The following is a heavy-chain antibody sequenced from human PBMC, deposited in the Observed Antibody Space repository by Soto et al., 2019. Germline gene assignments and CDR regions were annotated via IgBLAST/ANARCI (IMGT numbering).Heavy chain of an antibody. CDR3: ARQGRVGATTKRYYYYGMDV. CDR2: IYYSGSS. D-gene: IGHD1-26*01. CDR1: GGSISSSSYY. Sequence: QLQLQESGPGLVKPSETLSLTCTVSGGSISSSSYYWGWIRQPPGTGLGWIGSIYYSGSSYYNPTLKSRATTSLDTSKNLSSLKLSSVTAADTAVYYCARQGRVGATTKRYYYYGMDVWGQGTTVNVSS. J-gene: IGHJ6*02. V-gene: IGHV4-39*01.